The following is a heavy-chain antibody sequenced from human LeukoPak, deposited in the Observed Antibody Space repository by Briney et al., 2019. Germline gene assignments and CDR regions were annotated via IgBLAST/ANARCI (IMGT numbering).Heavy chain of an antibody. CDR2: IRYDGSNK. J-gene: IGHJ4*02. CDR1: GFTFSSYG. D-gene: IGHD6-6*01. CDR3: AKDVSLAAGPDY. V-gene: IGHV3-30*02. Sequence: PGGSLRLSCAASGFTFSSYGMHWVRQAPGKGLEWVAFIRYDGSNKYYADSVKGRFTISRDNSKNTLYLQMNSLRAEETAVYYCAKDVSLAAGPDYWGQGTLVTVSS.